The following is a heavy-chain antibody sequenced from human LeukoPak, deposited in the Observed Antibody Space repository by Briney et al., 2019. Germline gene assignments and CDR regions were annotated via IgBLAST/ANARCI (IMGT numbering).Heavy chain of an antibody. CDR2: INPNSGGT. D-gene: IGHD6-19*01. CDR3: ATSQRSSGWYYFDY. J-gene: IGHJ4*02. Sequence: GASVKVSCKASGYTFTGYYMHWVRQAPGQGLEWMGWINPNSGGTNYAQKFQGRVTMTRDTSISTAYMELSRLRSDDTAVYYCATSQRSSGWYYFDYWGQGTLVTVSS. CDR1: GYTFTGYY. V-gene: IGHV1-2*02.